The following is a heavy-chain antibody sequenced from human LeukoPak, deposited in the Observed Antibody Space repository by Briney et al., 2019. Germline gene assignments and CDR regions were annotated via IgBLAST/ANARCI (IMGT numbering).Heavy chain of an antibody. V-gene: IGHV3-23*05. J-gene: IGHJ4*02. CDR1: GFTFSNYA. CDR3: VKRPASSDAYFEE. Sequence: GGSLRLSCAASGFTFSNYAMSRVRQVPGKGLEWVSSVLIGSKLTYHADSVKGRFIVSRDDSKSTLYLQMHSLRAEDTAVYYCVKRPASSDAYFEEWGRGTLVTVSS. CDR2: VLIGSKLT. D-gene: IGHD2-2*01.